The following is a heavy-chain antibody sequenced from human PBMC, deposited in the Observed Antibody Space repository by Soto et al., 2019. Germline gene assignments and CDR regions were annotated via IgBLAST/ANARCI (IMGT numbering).Heavy chain of an antibody. Sequence: SQTLSLTCVISGDSVSSKSAWNWIRQSPSRGLEWLGRTYYRSEWYIDYAVSVKSRITINPDTSKNQVSLQLNSVAPEDTAVYYCAREGTTDGMDVWGQGTTVTVSS. D-gene: IGHD1-7*01. CDR1: GDSVSSKSA. CDR2: TYYRSEWYI. V-gene: IGHV6-1*01. J-gene: IGHJ6*02. CDR3: AREGTTDGMDV.